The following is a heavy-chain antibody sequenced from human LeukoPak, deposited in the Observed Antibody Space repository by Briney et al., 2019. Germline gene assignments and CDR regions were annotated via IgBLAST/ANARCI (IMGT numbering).Heavy chain of an antibody. CDR3: ARVGGWLVRRQGVVFDY. J-gene: IGHJ4*02. CDR1: GYSITSGYF. CDR2: IYHSGST. D-gene: IGHD6-19*01. Sequence: SGALSLTCAVSGYSITSGYFWGWFRQPPGKGLEWIGSIYHSGSTYYNQTLKSRVTISVDTSKNQFSLKLSSVTAADTAVYYCARVGGWLVRRQGVVFDYWGQGTLVTVSS. V-gene: IGHV4-38-2*01.